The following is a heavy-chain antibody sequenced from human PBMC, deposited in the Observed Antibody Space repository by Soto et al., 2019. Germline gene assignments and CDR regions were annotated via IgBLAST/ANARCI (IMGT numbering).Heavy chain of an antibody. D-gene: IGHD2-2*01. CDR2: INHSGST. V-gene: IGHV4-34*01. Sequence: PSETLSLTCAVYGGSFSGYYWSWVRQPPGKELEWIGEINHSGSTNYNPSLKSRVTISVDTSKNQFSLQLSSVTAADTAVYYCAGSVLPAAYFDSSGQGSLVTVSS. CDR3: AGSVLPAAYFDS. CDR1: GGSFSGYY. J-gene: IGHJ4*02.